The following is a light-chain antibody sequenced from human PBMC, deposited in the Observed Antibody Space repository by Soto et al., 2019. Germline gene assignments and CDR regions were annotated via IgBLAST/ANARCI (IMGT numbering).Light chain of an antibody. CDR1: QDISVY. Sequence: DLQMTQSPSSLSASVGDRVTITCRASQDISVYLAWYQQKPGKVPKLLIYSASTLQSGVPSRFSGSGSGTDFTLTISSLQPEDVVTYYWQKFNTAPLTFGQGTRLEIK. J-gene: IGKJ5*01. CDR2: SAS. V-gene: IGKV1-27*01. CDR3: QKFNTAPLT.